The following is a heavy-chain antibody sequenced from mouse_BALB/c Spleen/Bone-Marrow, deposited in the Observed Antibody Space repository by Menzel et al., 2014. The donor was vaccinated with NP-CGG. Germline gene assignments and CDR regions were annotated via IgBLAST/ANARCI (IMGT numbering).Heavy chain of an antibody. CDR1: GYTFTSYD. CDR3: ARSGDVYSWSFDV. D-gene: IGHD2-3*01. CDR2: INPGDGSA. Sequence: VQLQQSGPELVKPGTLVKMSCKASGYTFTSYDINWVKQRPGQGLELIGWINPGDGSAKYNEKFKGKATLTADKSSSTAYMQLSSLPSENTAFYFCARSGDVYSWSFDVGGAGTMVTVSS. V-gene: IGHV1S56*01. J-gene: IGHJ1*01.